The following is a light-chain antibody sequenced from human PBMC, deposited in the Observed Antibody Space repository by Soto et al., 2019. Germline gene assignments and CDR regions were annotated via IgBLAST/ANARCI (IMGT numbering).Light chain of an antibody. CDR3: SSYTDSSNYV. CDR2: EVS. Sequence: QSVLTQPASVSGSPGQSITISCTGTSSDVGGYNYVSWYQQHPGKAPKLMIYEVSNRPSGVSNRFSGSKSGNTASLTISGLQAGDEADYYCSSYTDSSNYVFGTGTKLTVL. V-gene: IGLV2-14*01. CDR1: SSDVGGYNY. J-gene: IGLJ1*01.